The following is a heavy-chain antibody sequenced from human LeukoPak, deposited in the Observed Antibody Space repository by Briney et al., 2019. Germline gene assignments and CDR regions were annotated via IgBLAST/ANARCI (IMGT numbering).Heavy chain of an antibody. J-gene: IGHJ5*02. Sequence: GESLKISCNGSGYXFTSYWIAWVRQMPGKGLEWMGIIYPGDSDTRYSPSFQGQVTISADKSINTAYLQWSSLKASDTAMYYCARLVRYCSSTSCYASGSNWFDPWGQGTLVTVSS. D-gene: IGHD2-2*01. CDR3: ARLVRYCSSTSCYASGSNWFDP. V-gene: IGHV5-51*01. CDR2: IYPGDSDT. CDR1: GYXFTSYW.